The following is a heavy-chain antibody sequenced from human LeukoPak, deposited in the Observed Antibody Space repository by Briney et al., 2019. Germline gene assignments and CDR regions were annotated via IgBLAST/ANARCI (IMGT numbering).Heavy chain of an antibody. CDR3: ARDTVLYDILTGYPYYYYYMDV. D-gene: IGHD3-9*01. J-gene: IGHJ6*03. CDR2: ISSSGSTI. CDR1: GFTFSSYE. Sequence: GALRLSCAASGFTFSSYEMNWVRQAPGKGLEWVSYISSSGSTIYYADSVKGRFTISRDNAKNSPYLQMNSLRAEDTAVYYCARDTVLYDILTGYPYYYYYMDVWGKGTTVTISS. V-gene: IGHV3-48*03.